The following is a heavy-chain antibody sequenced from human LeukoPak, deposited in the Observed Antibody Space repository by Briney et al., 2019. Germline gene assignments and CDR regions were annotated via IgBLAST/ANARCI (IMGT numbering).Heavy chain of an antibody. V-gene: IGHV1-18*01. CDR1: GYTITSYG. CDR3: ARDWEGQQPYHFPFDY. Sequence: ASVKVSCKASGYTITSYGISWVRQAPGQGLEWMGWISAYNGNTNYAQKPQGRVTMTTDTSTSTAYMELRSLRSDDTAVYYCARDWEGQQPYHFPFDYWGQGTLVTVSS. CDR2: ISAYNGNT. J-gene: IGHJ4*02. D-gene: IGHD6-13*01.